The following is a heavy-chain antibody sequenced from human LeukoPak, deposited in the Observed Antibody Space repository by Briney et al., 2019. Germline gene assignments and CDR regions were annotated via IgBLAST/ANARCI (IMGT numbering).Heavy chain of an antibody. Sequence: SETLPLTCAVCVESFSGFYWNWIRQLQGKGLEWIGEIDHTGNTNYNPSLKSRVTMSVDTSKNQFSLKLNSVTAADTAVYYCARRGLLPLDYWGQGTLVTVSS. D-gene: IGHD3/OR15-3a*01. CDR1: VESFSGFY. V-gene: IGHV4-34*01. J-gene: IGHJ4*02. CDR2: IDHTGNT. CDR3: ARRGLLPLDY.